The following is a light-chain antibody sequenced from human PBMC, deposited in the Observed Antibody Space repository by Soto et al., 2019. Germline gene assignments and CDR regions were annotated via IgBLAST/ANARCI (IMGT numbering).Light chain of an antibody. CDR3: QQYGGSPIT. CDR2: GAS. CDR1: QSVTTR. J-gene: IGKJ5*01. V-gene: IGKV3-20*01. Sequence: IVLTQSPGTLSLSPGERVTPSCRASQSVTTRLAWYQHKPGQAPRLLMSGASSRASGVPVRFSGSGSGTDFTLTISRLEPEDFAPYYCQQYGGSPITFGLGTRLENK.